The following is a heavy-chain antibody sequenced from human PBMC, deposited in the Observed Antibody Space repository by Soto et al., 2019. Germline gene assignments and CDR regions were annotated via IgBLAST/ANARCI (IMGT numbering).Heavy chain of an antibody. CDR3: ALAGIAAAGPLDSSGYYTNWFDP. D-gene: IGHD6-13*01. CDR2: ISAYNGNT. V-gene: IGHV1-18*01. Sequence: GASVKVSCKASGYTFTSYGISWVRQAPGQGLEWMGWISAYNGNTNYAQKFPGRVTITADESTSTAYMELSSLRSEDTAGYYCALAGIAAAGPLDSSGYYTNWFDPGGQGTLVTVYS. CDR1: GYTFTSYG. J-gene: IGHJ5*02.